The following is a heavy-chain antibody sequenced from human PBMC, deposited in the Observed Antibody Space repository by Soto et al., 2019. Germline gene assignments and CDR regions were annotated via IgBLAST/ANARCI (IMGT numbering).Heavy chain of an antibody. Sequence: EVQLVESGGGLVQPGGSLRLSCAASGFTFSSYAMHWVRQAPGKGLEYISAISSNGGSTYYANSVRGRFTISRDIAKNTRYVQMGSLRAEDMAVYYCARERMAGTFHYYYYGMDVWGQGTTVTVSS. V-gene: IGHV3-64*01. D-gene: IGHD6-19*01. CDR1: GFTFSSYA. CDR2: ISSNGGST. J-gene: IGHJ6*02. CDR3: ARERMAGTFHYYYYGMDV.